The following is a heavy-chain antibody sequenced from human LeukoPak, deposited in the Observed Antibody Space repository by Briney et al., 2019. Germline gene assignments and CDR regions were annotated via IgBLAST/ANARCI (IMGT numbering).Heavy chain of an antibody. J-gene: IGHJ3*02. V-gene: IGHV3-53*01. D-gene: IGHD3-9*01. Sequence: PGGSLRLSCAASGFTVSSNYMSWVRQAPGKGLEWGTVIYSGGTTYYADSVKGRFTISRDNSKNTLYLQMSSLRAEDTAVYYCARTYYDILTGYYMWAFDIWGQGTMVTVSS. CDR2: IYSGGTT. CDR1: GFTVSSNY. CDR3: ARTYYDILTGYYMWAFDI.